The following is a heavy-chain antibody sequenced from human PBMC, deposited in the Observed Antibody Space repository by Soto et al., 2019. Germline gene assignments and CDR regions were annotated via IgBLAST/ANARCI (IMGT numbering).Heavy chain of an antibody. J-gene: IGHJ3*02. V-gene: IGHV3-21*01. CDR2: ITSSSSYI. CDR3: ARDSYCSSTSCYADAFDI. D-gene: IGHD2-2*01. CDR1: GFTFSSYS. Sequence: GGSLRLSCAASGFTFSSYSMNWVRQAPGKGLEWVSSITSSSSYIYYADSVKGRFTISRDNAKNSLYLQMNSLRAEDTAVYYCARDSYCSSTSCYADAFDIWGQGTMVTVSS.